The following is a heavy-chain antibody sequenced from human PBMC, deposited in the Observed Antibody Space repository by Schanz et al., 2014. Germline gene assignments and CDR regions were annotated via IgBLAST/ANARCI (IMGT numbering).Heavy chain of an antibody. CDR3: ARNWKGYHILGRPGWSDGMDV. D-gene: IGHD3-3*01. Sequence: EVQLVESGGGLVEPGGSLRLSCEASGFTFSTSAMSWVRQAPGKGLEWVSGISSSGGTTFYADSVNGRFTISRDNSNNTLYLEMNSLRDGDTAVYYCARNWKGYHILGRPGWSDGMDVWGQGTTVTVSS. CDR1: GFTFSTSA. J-gene: IGHJ6*02. CDR2: ISSSGGTT. V-gene: IGHV3-23*04.